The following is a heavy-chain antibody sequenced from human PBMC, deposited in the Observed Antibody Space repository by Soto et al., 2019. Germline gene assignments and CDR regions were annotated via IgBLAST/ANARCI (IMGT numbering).Heavy chain of an antibody. Sequence: HPGGSLRLSCAASGFTFSSYGMHWVRQAPGKGLEWVAVISYDGSNKYYADSVKGRFTISRDNSKNTLYLQMNSLRAEDTAVYYCAKDLFMVDNRAYQTAQNEVDSKRFLEWLIQPPEYYYYYGMDVWGQGTTVTVSS. CDR3: AKDLFMVDNRAYQTAQNEVDSKRFLEWLIQPPEYYYYYGMDV. V-gene: IGHV3-30*18. J-gene: IGHJ6*02. D-gene: IGHD3-3*01. CDR1: GFTFSSYG. CDR2: ISYDGSNK.